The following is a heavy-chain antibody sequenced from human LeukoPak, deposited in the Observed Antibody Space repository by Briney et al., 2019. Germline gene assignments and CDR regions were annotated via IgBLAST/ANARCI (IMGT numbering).Heavy chain of an antibody. Sequence: SETLSLTCAVSGGSISSSGYSWSWIRQPPGKGLEWIGEINHSGSTNYNPSLKSRVTISVDTSKNQFSLKLSSVTAADTAVYYCARDNLYYDSSGYYRRGSYYYYYGMDVWGQGTTVTVSS. D-gene: IGHD3-22*01. CDR3: ARDNLYYDSSGYYRRGSYYYYYGMDV. V-gene: IGHV4-30-2*01. CDR1: GGSISSSGYS. CDR2: INHSGST. J-gene: IGHJ6*02.